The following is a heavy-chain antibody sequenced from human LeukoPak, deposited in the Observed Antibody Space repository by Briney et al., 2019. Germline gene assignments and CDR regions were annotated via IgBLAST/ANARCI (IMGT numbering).Heavy chain of an antibody. CDR1: GDSINYYY. CDR2: IYTSGIT. Sequence: SETLSLTCTVSGDSINYYYGSWIRQPAGKGLEWIGRIYTSGITNYNPSLKSRVTMSADTSKNQFSLKLSSVTAADTAVYYCARWQGIATAHNYYYYGLDVWGQGTTVTVSS. J-gene: IGHJ6*02. D-gene: IGHD6-13*01. V-gene: IGHV4-4*07. CDR3: ARWQGIATAHNYYYYGLDV.